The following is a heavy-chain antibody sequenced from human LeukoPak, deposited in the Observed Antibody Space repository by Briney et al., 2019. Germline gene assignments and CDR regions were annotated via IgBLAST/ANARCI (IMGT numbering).Heavy chain of an antibody. CDR3: ARGYPDYYDSSGYYGY. D-gene: IGHD3-22*01. V-gene: IGHV4-34*01. Sequence: SETLPLTCAVYGGSFSGYYWSWIRQPPGKGLEWIGEINHSGSTNYNPSLKSRVTISVDTSKDQFSLKLSSVTAADTAVYYCARGYPDYYDSSGYYGYWGQGTLVTVSS. CDR1: GGSFSGYY. J-gene: IGHJ4*02. CDR2: INHSGST.